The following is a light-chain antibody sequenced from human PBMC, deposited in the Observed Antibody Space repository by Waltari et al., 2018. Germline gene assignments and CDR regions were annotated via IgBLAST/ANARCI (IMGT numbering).Light chain of an antibody. CDR2: GAS. Sequence: EVVLTQFPVTLSFSPGERATLPCRASQSIGRYLAWYQQRPGQAPSLLIYGASSRATGIPDRFSGSGSGTDFSLTISRLEPEDFAVYYCQNHERLPAMFGQGTKVEIK. CDR3: QNHERLPAM. CDR1: QSIGRY. V-gene: IGKV3-20*01. J-gene: IGKJ1*01.